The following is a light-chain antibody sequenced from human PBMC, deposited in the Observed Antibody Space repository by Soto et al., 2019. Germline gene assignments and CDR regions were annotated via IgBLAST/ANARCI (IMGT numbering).Light chain of an antibody. CDR2: GAS. V-gene: IGKV3-15*01. Sequence: ELVITQSPATLSVSPGEIATLSCSASQSVSSNLAWYQQKPGQDPRLLIYGASTRATGIPARFSGSVSGTEFTLTISSLQSEDLAVYYCQQYNNWPPITFGQGTRLEIK. CDR3: QQYNNWPPIT. J-gene: IGKJ5*01. CDR1: QSVSSN.